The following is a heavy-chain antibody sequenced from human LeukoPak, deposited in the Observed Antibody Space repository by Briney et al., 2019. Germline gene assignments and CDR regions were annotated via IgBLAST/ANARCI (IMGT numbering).Heavy chain of an antibody. CDR3: ARDAELRSLDF. Sequence: ASVKVSCKASGYTFTNYGISWVRQAPGQGLEWMGWISAYNGDTNYAQKLQGRVTVATDTSTSTAYMELRSLRSDDTALYYCARDAELRSLDFWGQGTLVTVSS. J-gene: IGHJ4*02. CDR1: GYTFTNYG. D-gene: IGHD1-26*01. CDR2: ISAYNGDT. V-gene: IGHV1-18*01.